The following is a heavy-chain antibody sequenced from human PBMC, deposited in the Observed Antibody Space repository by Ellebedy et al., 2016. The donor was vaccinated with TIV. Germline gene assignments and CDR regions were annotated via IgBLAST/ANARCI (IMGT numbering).Heavy chain of an antibody. CDR3: VKGRSGLQYYGIDV. Sequence: GESLKISXAASGFTVSSSYMSWVRQAPGKGLEWVSVIYSGGSTYYADSVKGRFTISRDNSKNTLYLQMNSLRAEDTALYYCVKGRSGLQYYGIDVWGQGTTVTVSS. D-gene: IGHD3-10*01. CDR1: GFTVSSSY. J-gene: IGHJ6*02. V-gene: IGHV3-53*01. CDR2: IYSGGST.